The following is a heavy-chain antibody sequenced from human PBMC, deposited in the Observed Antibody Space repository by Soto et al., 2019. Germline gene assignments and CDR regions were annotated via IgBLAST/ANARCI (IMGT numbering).Heavy chain of an antibody. Sequence: GGSLRLSCAASGFTFDDYAMHWVRQAPGKGLEWVSGIGWNSGSIGYADSVKGRFTISRDNAKNSLYLQMNSLRAEDTALYYCAKAKGYSYGYNWFDPWGQGTLVTVSS. V-gene: IGHV3-9*01. D-gene: IGHD5-18*01. J-gene: IGHJ5*02. CDR1: GFTFDDYA. CDR3: AKAKGYSYGYNWFDP. CDR2: IGWNSGSI.